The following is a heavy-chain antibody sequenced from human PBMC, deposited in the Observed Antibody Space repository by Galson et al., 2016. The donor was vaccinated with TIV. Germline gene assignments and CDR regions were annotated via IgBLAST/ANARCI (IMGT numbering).Heavy chain of an antibody. V-gene: IGHV1-69*13. CDR3: AQKFGATGGGHYFDY. CDR1: GGSFLSYH. J-gene: IGHJ4*02. Sequence: SVKVSCKASGGSFLSYHISWVRQAPGQGLEWVGGIIPVFRTANYAQKFQGRVTITADESTSTAYMEMSSLISEDTAVYYCAQKFGATGGGHYFDYWGQGTLVTVSS. D-gene: IGHD1-26*01. CDR2: IIPVFRTA.